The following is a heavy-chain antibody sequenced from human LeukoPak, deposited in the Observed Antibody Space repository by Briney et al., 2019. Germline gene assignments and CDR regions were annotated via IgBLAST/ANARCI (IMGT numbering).Heavy chain of an antibody. CDR3: ARDAQCSGGSCYSDY. CDR1: GFTFSSYW. Sequence: GGSLRLSCAASGFTFSSYWMSWVRQAPGKGLEWVANIKQDGSEKYYVDSVKGRFTISRDSAKNSLYLQMNSLRAEDTAVYYCARDAQCSGGSCYSDYWGQGTLVTVSS. J-gene: IGHJ4*02. D-gene: IGHD2-15*01. CDR2: IKQDGSEK. V-gene: IGHV3-7*01.